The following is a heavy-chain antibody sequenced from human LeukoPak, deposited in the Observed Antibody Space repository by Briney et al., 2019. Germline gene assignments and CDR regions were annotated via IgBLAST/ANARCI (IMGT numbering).Heavy chain of an antibody. CDR1: GFAFSNCA. V-gene: IGHV3-23*01. D-gene: IGHD6-19*01. J-gene: IGHJ4*02. Sequence: GGSLRLSCAASGFAFSNCAMSWVRQAPGKGLEWVSAISGSGVNTYYADSVKGRFTISRDNSKNMLYLQMNSLRAEDTAVYYCAKGPLIEVAGTTWDYWGQGTLVTLSS. CDR2: ISGSGVNT. CDR3: AKGPLIEVAGTTWDY.